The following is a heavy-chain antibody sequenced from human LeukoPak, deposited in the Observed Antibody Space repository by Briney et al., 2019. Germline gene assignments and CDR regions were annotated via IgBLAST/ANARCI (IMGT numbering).Heavy chain of an antibody. D-gene: IGHD6-19*01. J-gene: IGHJ4*01. Sequence: PSETLSLTCTVSGGSISSYYWSWIRQPPGKGLEWIGYIYGSGSPNYNPSLKTRVTISVDTSKNQFSLKLSSVTATDTAVYYCARQGAVAGGGVDWGHGTLVTVSS. CDR1: GGSISSYY. V-gene: IGHV4-59*08. CDR2: IYGSGSP. CDR3: ARQGAVAGGGVD.